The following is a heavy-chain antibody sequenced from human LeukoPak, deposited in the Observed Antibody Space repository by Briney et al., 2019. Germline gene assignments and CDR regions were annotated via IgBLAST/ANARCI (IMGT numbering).Heavy chain of an antibody. Sequence: NPSETLSLTCTVSGGSISSSSYYWGWIRQPPGKGLEWIGSIYYSGSTYYNPSLKSRVTISVDTSKNQFSLKLSSVTAADTAVYYCARDIEVAGLFDYWGQGTLVTVSS. V-gene: IGHV4-39*02. CDR3: ARDIEVAGLFDY. CDR2: IYYSGST. J-gene: IGHJ4*02. CDR1: GGSISSSSYY. D-gene: IGHD6-19*01.